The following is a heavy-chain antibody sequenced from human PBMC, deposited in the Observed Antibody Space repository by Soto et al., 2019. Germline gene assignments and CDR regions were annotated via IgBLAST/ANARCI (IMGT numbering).Heavy chain of an antibody. CDR3: AKEGRYSRSRGYFDY. CDR2: ISGSGGST. V-gene: IGHV3-23*01. CDR1: GFTFSSYG. J-gene: IGHJ4*02. D-gene: IGHD6-13*01. Sequence: GGSLRLSCAAPGFTFSSYGMSWVRQAPGKGLEWVSGISGSGGSTYYADSVKGRFTTSRDNPKNTLYLQMNSLRAEDTAVYYCAKEGRYSRSRGYFDYWGQGTLVTVSS.